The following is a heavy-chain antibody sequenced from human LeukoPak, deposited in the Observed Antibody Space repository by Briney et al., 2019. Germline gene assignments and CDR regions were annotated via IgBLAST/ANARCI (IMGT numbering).Heavy chain of an antibody. CDR1: GGSINSYF. Sequence: PSETLSLTCTVSGGSINSYFWGWVRQPAGKGLEWIGRIYTSGSPDYNSSLRSRVTMSLDTSKSQCSLRLTSVTAADTAVYYCARGSINWNCFDLWGPGTKVVVSS. CDR3: ARGSINWNCFDL. J-gene: IGHJ3*01. CDR2: IYTSGSP. V-gene: IGHV4-4*07. D-gene: IGHD1-1*01.